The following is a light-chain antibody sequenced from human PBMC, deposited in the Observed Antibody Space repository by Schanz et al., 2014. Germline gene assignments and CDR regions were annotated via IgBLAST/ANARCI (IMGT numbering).Light chain of an antibody. CDR2: GAS. V-gene: IGKV3-15*01. CDR3: QQYNNWPRT. Sequence: EIVMTQSPATLSVSPGERVTLSCRASQTVSSDLAWYQQKPGQAPRLLIYGASTRATGIPARFSGSGSGTEFTLTISSLQSEDFAVYYCQQYNNWPRTFGQGTKLAIK. J-gene: IGKJ2*01. CDR1: QTVSSD.